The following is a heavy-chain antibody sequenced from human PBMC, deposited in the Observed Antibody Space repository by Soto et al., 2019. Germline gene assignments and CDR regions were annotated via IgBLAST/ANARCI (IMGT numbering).Heavy chain of an antibody. J-gene: IGHJ6*02. V-gene: IGHV4-59*01. CDR1: SGSISSYC. Sequence: PSETLSLTCTVSSGSISSYCWSWIRQPPGKGLEWIGYAYSSGTTKYNPSLKSRVTISVDASKNQFSLKVTSVTAADTAVYYCARDLQMATPYYYGMDVWGQGTTVTVSS. CDR2: AYSSGTT. CDR3: ARDLQMATPYYYGMDV.